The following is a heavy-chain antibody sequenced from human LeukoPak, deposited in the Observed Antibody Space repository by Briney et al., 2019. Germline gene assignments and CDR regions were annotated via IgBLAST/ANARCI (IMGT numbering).Heavy chain of an antibody. CDR1: GGSISSYY. Sequence: PSETLSLTCTVSGGSISSYYWSWIRQPPGRGLEWIGYIYYSGSTNYNPSLKSRVTISVDTSKNQFSLKLSSVTAADTAAYYCARATAAAGSGGYYGMDVWGQGTTVTVSS. CDR2: IYYSGST. D-gene: IGHD6-13*01. J-gene: IGHJ6*02. CDR3: ARATAAAGSGGYYGMDV. V-gene: IGHV4-59*01.